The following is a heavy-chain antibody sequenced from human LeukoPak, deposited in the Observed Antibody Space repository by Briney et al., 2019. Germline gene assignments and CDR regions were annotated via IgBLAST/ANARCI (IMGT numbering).Heavy chain of an antibody. CDR2: INSDDSTT. V-gene: IGHV3-74*01. D-gene: IGHD3-10*01. CDR3: ARDRDYYNYFEY. J-gene: IGHJ4*02. CDR1: GFTFSTYW. Sequence: PGGSLRLSCAASGFTFSTYWMHWVRQAPGKGLVWVARINSDDSTTSYADSVKGRFTISRDNAKNTLYLQMNSLRGEDTAVYYCARDRDYYNYFEYWGQGTLVTVSS.